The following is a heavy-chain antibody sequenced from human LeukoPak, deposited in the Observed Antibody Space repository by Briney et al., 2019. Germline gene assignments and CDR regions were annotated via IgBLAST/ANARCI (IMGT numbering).Heavy chain of an antibody. CDR2: LYSDGNT. V-gene: IGHV3-53*01. Sequence: GSLRLSCAASGFTVITNDMTWVRQAPGKGLEWVSVLYSDGNTKYADSVQGRFTIPRDNSKNTLYLEMNSLSPDDTAVYYCARGVEPLAANTLAYWGQGTLVTVSS. CDR3: ARGVEPLAANTLAY. J-gene: IGHJ4*02. CDR1: GFTVITND. D-gene: IGHD1-14*01.